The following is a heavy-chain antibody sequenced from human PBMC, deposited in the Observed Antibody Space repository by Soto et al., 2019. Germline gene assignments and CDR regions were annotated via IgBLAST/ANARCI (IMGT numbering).Heavy chain of an antibody. CDR1: GGPITNY. J-gene: IGHJ6*02. CDR2: IYDSGRT. Sequence: QVQLQESGPGLVKPSQTLSLTCTVSGGPITNYWSWIRQVPGKGLEWLGYIYDSGRTYYNPSLKSRISMSLDTSKNQFSLKLSSVTAADTAVYYCARVNLDYVTGMDVWGQGTTVTVSS. CDR3: ARVNLDYVTGMDV. V-gene: IGHV4-30-4*01. D-gene: IGHD4-17*01.